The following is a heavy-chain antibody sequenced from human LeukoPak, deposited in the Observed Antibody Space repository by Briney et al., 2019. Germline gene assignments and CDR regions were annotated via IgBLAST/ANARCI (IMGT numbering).Heavy chain of an antibody. CDR3: AKDDAWLRFGE. CDR1: GFTFSSYA. J-gene: IGHJ4*02. D-gene: IGHD3-10*01. Sequence: GGSLRLSCAASGFTFSSYAMSWVRQAPGKGLEWVSTISISGGSTYYADSVKGRFTISRDNSKNTLYLEVISLTAEDTAVYYCAKDDAWLRFGEWSQGTLVTVSS. CDR2: ISISGGST. V-gene: IGHV3-23*01.